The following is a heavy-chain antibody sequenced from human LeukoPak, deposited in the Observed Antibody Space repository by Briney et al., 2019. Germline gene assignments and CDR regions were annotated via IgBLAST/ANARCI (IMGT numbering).Heavy chain of an antibody. V-gene: IGHV1-58*02. D-gene: IGHD6-19*01. J-gene: IGHJ4*02. Sequence: SVKVSCKASGFTFTSSAMQWVRQARGQRLEWIGWIVVGSGNTNYAQKFQERVTITRDMSTSTAYMELSSLRSEDTAVYYCATSNSSGRVYYFDYWGQGTLVTVSS. CDR2: IVVGSGNT. CDR3: ATSNSSGRVYYFDY. CDR1: GFTFTSSA.